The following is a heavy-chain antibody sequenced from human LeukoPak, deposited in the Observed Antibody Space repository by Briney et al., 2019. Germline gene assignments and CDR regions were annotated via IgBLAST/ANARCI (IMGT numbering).Heavy chain of an antibody. Sequence: GGSLRLSCAASGFTFSSYNMNWVRQAPGKGLDWVSYITSSSSTIYYADSVKGRFTISRDNSKNTLSLQMNSLRAEDTAVFYCARSIYGSGSYYAFDIWGQGTMVTVSS. D-gene: IGHD3-10*01. CDR1: GFTFSSYN. V-gene: IGHV3-48*01. CDR3: ARSIYGSGSYYAFDI. CDR2: ITSSSSTI. J-gene: IGHJ3*02.